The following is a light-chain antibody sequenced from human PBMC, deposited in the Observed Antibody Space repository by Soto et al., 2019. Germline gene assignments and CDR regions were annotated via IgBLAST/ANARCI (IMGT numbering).Light chain of an antibody. Sequence: IVMTQTPLSLPVTPGEPASISCRSSQSLLDSDDGNTYLDWYLQKPGQSPQLLIYTVSYRASGVPDRFSGSGSGTDFTLKISRVEAEDVGVYYCMQRIEFPLTFGGGTKV. CDR1: QSLLDSDDGNTY. J-gene: IGKJ4*01. V-gene: IGKV2-40*01. CDR3: MQRIEFPLT. CDR2: TVS.